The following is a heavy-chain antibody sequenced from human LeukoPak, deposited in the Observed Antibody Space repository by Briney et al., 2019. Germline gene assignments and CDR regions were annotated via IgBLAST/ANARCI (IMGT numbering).Heavy chain of an antibody. CDR3: ARSVGSGYDYYYFDY. Sequence: GGSXKISCKGSGYNFTSYWIGWGRQVPGKGLEGMGIIYPGDSDTRYSPSFQGQVTISADKSISTAYLQWSSLKASDTAMYYCARSVGSGYDYYYFDYWGQGTLVTVSS. D-gene: IGHD5-12*01. V-gene: IGHV5-51*01. J-gene: IGHJ4*02. CDR1: GYNFTSYW. CDR2: IYPGDSDT.